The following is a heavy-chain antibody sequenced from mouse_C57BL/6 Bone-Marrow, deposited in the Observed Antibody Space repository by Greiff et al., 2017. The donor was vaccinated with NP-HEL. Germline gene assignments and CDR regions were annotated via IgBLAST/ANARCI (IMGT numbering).Heavy chain of an antibody. D-gene: IGHD1-1*01. CDR1: GFTFSSYA. J-gene: IGHJ4*01. CDR3: TRDNYGSRMDY. Sequence: EVHLVESGEGLVKPGGSLKLSCAASGFTFSSYAMSWVRQTPEKRLEWVAYISSGGDYIYYADTVKGRFTISRDNARNTLYLQMSSLKSEDTAMYYCTRDNYGSRMDYWGQGTSVTVSS. V-gene: IGHV5-9-1*02. CDR2: ISSGGDYI.